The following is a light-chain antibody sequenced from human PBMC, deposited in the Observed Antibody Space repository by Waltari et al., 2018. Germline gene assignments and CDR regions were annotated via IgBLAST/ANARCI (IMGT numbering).Light chain of an antibody. CDR2: DVT. J-gene: IGLJ2*01. Sequence: QSALTQPAPVSGSPGQSTTISCTGSRDDAGRYKFVSWYQQHPGKVPELWIFDVTDRPSGVSDRFSGSKSGNTASLTISGLQPEDEADYYCSSHTTSSTLVFGGGTRVTVL. CDR1: RDDAGRYKF. V-gene: IGLV2-14*03. CDR3: SSHTTSSTLV.